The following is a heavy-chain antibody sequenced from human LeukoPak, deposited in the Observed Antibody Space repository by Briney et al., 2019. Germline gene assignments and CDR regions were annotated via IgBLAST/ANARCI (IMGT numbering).Heavy chain of an antibody. CDR1: GGSFSGYY. Sequence: PSETLSLTCAVYGGSFSGYYWSWIRQPPGKGLEWIGEINHSGSTNYNPSLKSRVTISVDTSKNQFSLKLSSVTAADTAVYYCARMTPYGGNSQRYWYFDLWGRGTLVTVSS. J-gene: IGHJ2*01. D-gene: IGHD4-23*01. CDR2: INHSGST. V-gene: IGHV4-34*01. CDR3: ARMTPYGGNSQRYWYFDL.